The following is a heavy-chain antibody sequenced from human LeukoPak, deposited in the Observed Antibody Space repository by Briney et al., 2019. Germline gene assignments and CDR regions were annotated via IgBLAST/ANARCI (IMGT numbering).Heavy chain of an antibody. Sequence: ASVKVSCKASGYTFTSYGISWVRQAPGQGLEWMGWISAYNGNTNYAQKLQGRVTMTTDTSTSTAYMELRSLRSDDTAVYYCARDLDGYSSSYSFDYWGQGTLVTVSS. CDR3: ARDLDGYSSSYSFDY. V-gene: IGHV1-18*01. CDR2: ISAYNGNT. D-gene: IGHD6-13*01. CDR1: GYTFTSYG. J-gene: IGHJ4*02.